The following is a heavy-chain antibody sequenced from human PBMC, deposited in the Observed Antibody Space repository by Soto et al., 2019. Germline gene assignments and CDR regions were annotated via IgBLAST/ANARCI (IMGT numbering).Heavy chain of an antibody. D-gene: IGHD6-19*01. J-gene: IGHJ2*01. V-gene: IGHV1-69*06. Sequence: QVQLVQSGAEVKKPGSSVKVSCKASGGTFNSYALTWVRQAPGHGLEWMGGIIPIFRSTNYAQKFPGRVTITANRSTSTAYMALSSLRPDDTAVYSCARVLHPTYGSGWPSLYWYVDLWGRGPLVTVSS. CDR1: GGTFNSYA. CDR2: IIPIFRST. CDR3: ARVLHPTYGSGWPSLYWYVDL.